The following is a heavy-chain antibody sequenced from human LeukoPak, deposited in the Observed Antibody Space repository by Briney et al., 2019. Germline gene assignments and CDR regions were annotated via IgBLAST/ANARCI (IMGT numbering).Heavy chain of an antibody. Sequence: PGGSLRLSCAASGFTFGSSGMHWVRQAPGKGLEWVAFIRYDGSNKYYADSVKGRFTISRDNSKNTLYLQMNSLRAEDTAVYYCAKDERMSSSGWYEGESFDYWGQGTLVTVSS. D-gene: IGHD6-19*01. CDR1: GFTFGSSG. V-gene: IGHV3-30*02. CDR3: AKDERMSSSGWYEGESFDY. CDR2: IRYDGSNK. J-gene: IGHJ4*02.